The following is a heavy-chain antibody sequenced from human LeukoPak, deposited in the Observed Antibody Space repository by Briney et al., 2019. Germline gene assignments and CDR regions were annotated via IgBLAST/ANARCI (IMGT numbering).Heavy chain of an antibody. J-gene: IGHJ4*02. D-gene: IGHD2-2*02. CDR1: GYTFTGYY. CDR2: INPNSGDT. V-gene: IGHV1-2*02. CDR3: ARDLAGQYCSSTTYCTFIRDTYFDY. Sequence: ALVKVSCKASGYTFTGYYMHWMRQAPGQGLEWMGWINPNSGDTNYAQKFQGRVTMTRDTSITTAYMELSRLRSDDTAVYYCARDLAGQYCSSTTYCTFIRDTYFDYWGQGTLVTVSS.